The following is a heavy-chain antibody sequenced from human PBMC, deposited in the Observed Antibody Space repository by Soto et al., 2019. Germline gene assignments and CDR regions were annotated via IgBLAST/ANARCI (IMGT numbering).Heavy chain of an antibody. CDR1: GATFSSYA. J-gene: IGHJ3*02. D-gene: IGHD3-16*01. Sequence: GASVKVSSKASGATFSSYAISWVRQAPGQGLEWMGGIITIFGTANYAQKFQGRVTITADESTSTAYMELSSLRSEDTAVYYCARDFTPGAFDIWGQGTMVTVSS. V-gene: IGHV1-69*13. CDR2: IITIFGTA. CDR3: ARDFTPGAFDI.